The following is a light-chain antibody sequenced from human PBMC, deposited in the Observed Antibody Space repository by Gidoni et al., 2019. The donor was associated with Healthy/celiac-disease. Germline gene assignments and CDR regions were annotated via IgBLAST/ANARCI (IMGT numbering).Light chain of an antibody. CDR1: QGISSY. Sequence: DIQLTQSASFLSASVGDRVTITCRASQGISSYLAWYQQKPGKAPKLLIYAASTLQSGVPSRFSGSGSGTEFTLTISSLQPEDFATYYCQQLNSYRTFGQXTKVEIK. CDR2: AAS. V-gene: IGKV1-9*01. J-gene: IGKJ1*01. CDR3: QQLNSYRT.